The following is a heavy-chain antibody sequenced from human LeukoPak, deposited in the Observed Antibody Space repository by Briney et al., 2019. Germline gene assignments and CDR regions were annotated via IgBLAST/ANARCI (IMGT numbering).Heavy chain of an antibody. J-gene: IGHJ3*02. Sequence: GGSLRLSCAASGFTFSSYAMHWVRQAPGKGLEWVAVISYDGSNKYYADSVKGRFTISRDNSKNTPYLQMNSLRAEDTAVYYCARDPPYYYDSSGYFGAFDIWGQGTMVTVSS. CDR2: ISYDGSNK. V-gene: IGHV3-30*04. D-gene: IGHD3-22*01. CDR3: ARDPPYYYDSSGYFGAFDI. CDR1: GFTFSSYA.